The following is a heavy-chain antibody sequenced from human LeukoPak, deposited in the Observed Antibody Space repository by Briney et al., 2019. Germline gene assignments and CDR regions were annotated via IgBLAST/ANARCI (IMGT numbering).Heavy chain of an antibody. CDR1: GGTFSSYA. J-gene: IGHJ5*02. V-gene: IGHV1-69*13. CDR3: ARGLGEGATNWFDP. CDR2: IIPIFGTA. Sequence: ASVKVSCKASGGTFSSYAISWVRQAPGQGLEWMGGIIPIFGTANYAQKFQGRVTITADESTSTAYMELSSLTSEDTAVYYCARGLGEGATNWFDPWGQGTLVTVSS. D-gene: IGHD1-26*01.